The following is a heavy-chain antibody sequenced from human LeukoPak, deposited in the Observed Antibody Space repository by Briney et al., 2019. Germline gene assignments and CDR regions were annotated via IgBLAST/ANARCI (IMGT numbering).Heavy chain of an antibody. CDR2: ISWNSGSI. CDR1: GFTFSSYN. V-gene: IGHV3-9*01. CDR3: AKDLLAGTNYYYGMDV. Sequence: GGSLRLSCAASGFTFSSYNMNWVRQAPGKGLEWVSGISWNSGSIGYADSVKCRFTISRDNAKNSLYLQMNRLRAEDTALYYCAKDLLAGTNYYYGMDVWGQGTTVTVSS. D-gene: IGHD6-19*01. J-gene: IGHJ6*02.